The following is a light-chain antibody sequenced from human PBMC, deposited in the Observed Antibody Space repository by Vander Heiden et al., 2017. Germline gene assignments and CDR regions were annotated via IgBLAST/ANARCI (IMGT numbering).Light chain of an antibody. CDR3: RQGLQTPLT. V-gene: IGKV2-28*01. CDR2: LGS. CDR1: QSLLHSNGFNY. Sequence: DIVMTQSPLALPVSPGESASIHCRSRQSLLHSNGFNYLDWYLQKPGQSPQLLIYLGSNRASGVPDRFTGSGSGTHFTLQITRVDADDVGMYYCRQGLQTPLTFGAGTKVEI. J-gene: IGKJ4*01.